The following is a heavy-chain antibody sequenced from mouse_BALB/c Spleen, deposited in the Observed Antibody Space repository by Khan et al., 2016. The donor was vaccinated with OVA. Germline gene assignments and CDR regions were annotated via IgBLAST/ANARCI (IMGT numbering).Heavy chain of an antibody. CDR1: GYTFTSYW. CDR2: IYPGNTDT. D-gene: IGHD4-1*01. V-gene: IGHV1-5*01. J-gene: IGHJ3*01. Sequence: VQLQQSGTVLARPGASVKMSCKASGYTFTSYWMHWVKQRPGQGLEWIGDIYPGNTDTNYNQKFKGKAKLTAVTSTSTAYMELSSLTNEDSAVYNCTQRNWDVAWFAYWGQGTLVTVSA. CDR3: TQRNWDVAWFAY.